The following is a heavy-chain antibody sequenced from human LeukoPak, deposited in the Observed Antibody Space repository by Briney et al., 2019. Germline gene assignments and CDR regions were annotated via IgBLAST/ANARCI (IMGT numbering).Heavy chain of an antibody. Sequence: GGSLRLSCAASGFTFSSYAMHWVRQAPGKGLEWVAVISYDGSNKYYADSVKGRFTISRDNSKNTLYVQMNSLRAEDTAVYYCARGIAVGATDPFDYWGQGTLVTVSS. CDR2: ISYDGSNK. CDR3: ARGIAVGATDPFDY. V-gene: IGHV3-30*01. J-gene: IGHJ4*02. D-gene: IGHD1-26*01. CDR1: GFTFSSYA.